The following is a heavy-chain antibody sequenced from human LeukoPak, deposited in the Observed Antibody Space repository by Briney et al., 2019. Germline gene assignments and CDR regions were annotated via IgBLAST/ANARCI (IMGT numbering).Heavy chain of an antibody. CDR3: ARDVSIAAAGCDY. CDR1: GFTFSSYG. V-gene: IGHV3-33*01. J-gene: IGHJ4*02. CDR2: IWYDGSNK. D-gene: IGHD6-13*01. Sequence: GRSLRLSCAASGFTFSSYGMHWVRQAPGKGLEWVAFIWYDGSNKYYADSVKGRFTISRDNSKNTLYLQMNSLRAEDTAVYYCARDVSIAAAGCDYWGQGTLVTVSS.